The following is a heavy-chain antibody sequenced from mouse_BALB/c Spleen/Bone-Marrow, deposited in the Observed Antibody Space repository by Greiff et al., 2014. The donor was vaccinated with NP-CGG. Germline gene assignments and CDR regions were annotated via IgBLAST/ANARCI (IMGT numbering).Heavy chain of an antibody. J-gene: IGHJ3*01. CDR2: ISNGGNNT. CDR3: ARHDGIYAAWFAY. V-gene: IGHV5-12*01. D-gene: IGHD2-1*01. Sequence: EVKLQESGGGLVQPGGSLKLSCTASGFTFSDYYMYWVRQTPEKRLEWVANISNGGNNTFYLDTVKGRFTISRDNAKNTLYLQMSRLKSEDTAMYYCARHDGIYAAWFAYWGQGTPVTVSA. CDR1: GFTFSDYY.